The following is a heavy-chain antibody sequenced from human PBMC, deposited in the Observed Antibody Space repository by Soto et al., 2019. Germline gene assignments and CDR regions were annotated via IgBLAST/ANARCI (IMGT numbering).Heavy chain of an antibody. CDR3: AKDWGSSWYDAFDI. V-gene: IGHV3-30*18. CDR1: GFTFSSYG. D-gene: IGHD6-13*01. CDR2: ISYDGSNK. J-gene: IGHJ3*02. Sequence: QVQLGESGGGVVQPGRSLRLSCAASGFTFSSYGMHWVRQAQGKGLEWVAVISYDGSNKYYADSVKGRFTISRDNSKNTLYLQMNSLRAEDTAVYYCAKDWGSSWYDAFDIWGQGTMVTVSS.